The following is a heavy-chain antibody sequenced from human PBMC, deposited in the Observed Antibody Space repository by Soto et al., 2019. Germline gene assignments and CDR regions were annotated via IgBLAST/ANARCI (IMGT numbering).Heavy chain of an antibody. CDR1: GFSLSTSGMC. V-gene: IGHV2-70*01. J-gene: IGHJ4*02. Sequence: GSGPTLVNPTQTLTLTCTFSGFSLSTSGMCVSWIRQPPGKALEWLALIDWDDDKYYSTSLKTRLTISKDTSKSQVVLTMTNMDPVDTATYYCARTGPYSSSAWDFDYWGQGTLVTVSS. CDR3: ARTGPYSSSAWDFDY. CDR2: IDWDDDK. D-gene: IGHD6-6*01.